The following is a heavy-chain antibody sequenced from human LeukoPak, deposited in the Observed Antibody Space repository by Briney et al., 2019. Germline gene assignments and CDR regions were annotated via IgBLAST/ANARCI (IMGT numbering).Heavy chain of an antibody. CDR2: ISAYNGNT. J-gene: IGHJ4*02. Sequence: GASVKVSCKASGYTFTSYGISWVRQAPGQGLERMGWISAYNGNTNYAQKLQGRVTMTTDTSTSKAYMELRSLRSDDTAVYYCAKIFRSYYSMCYYHFCYRGQGTLVTVSS. CDR3: AKIFRSYYSMCYYHFCY. CDR1: GYTFTSYG. V-gene: IGHV1-18*01. D-gene: IGHD3-22*01.